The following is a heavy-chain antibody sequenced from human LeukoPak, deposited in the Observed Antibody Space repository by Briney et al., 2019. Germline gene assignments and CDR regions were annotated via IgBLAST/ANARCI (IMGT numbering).Heavy chain of an antibody. J-gene: IGHJ4*02. Sequence: SETLSLTCTVSGGSISSYYWSWIRQPTGKGLEWIGRIYTSGSTNYNPSLKSRVTMSVDTSKNQFSLKLSSVTAADTAVSYCARDTNDYGDLYYFDYWGQGTLVTVSS. D-gene: IGHD4-17*01. CDR1: GGSISSYY. CDR3: ARDTNDYGDLYYFDY. CDR2: IYTSGST. V-gene: IGHV4-4*07.